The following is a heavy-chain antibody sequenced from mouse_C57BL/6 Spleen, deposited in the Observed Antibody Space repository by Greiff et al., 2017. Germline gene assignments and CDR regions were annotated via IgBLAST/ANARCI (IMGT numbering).Heavy chain of an antibody. Sequence: QVQLQQPGTELVKPGASVKLSCKASGYTFTSYWMHLVKQRPGHGLEWLGTIHPRNGGTNYNEEITSKATLTVAKSYITAYMQLSSLTSEDSAVYYCARNNYGFAYWGQGTLVTVSA. CDR1: GYTFTSYW. CDR3: ARNNYGFAY. J-gene: IGHJ3*01. D-gene: IGHD1-3*01. CDR2: IHPRNGGT. V-gene: IGHV1-53*01.